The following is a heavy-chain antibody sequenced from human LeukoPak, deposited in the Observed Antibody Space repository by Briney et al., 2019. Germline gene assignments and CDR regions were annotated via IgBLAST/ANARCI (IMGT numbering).Heavy chain of an antibody. CDR2: IKEDGSAK. CDR1: GFTFSSYA. Sequence: GGSLRLSCAASGFTFSSYAMSWVRQAPGKGLEWVANIKEDGSAKYYVDSVKGRFTISRDNAKNPLYLLLNSLRAEDTAVYYCARLGGFSYNWFDPWGQGTLVTVSS. V-gene: IGHV3-7*01. D-gene: IGHD1-26*01. CDR3: ARLGGFSYNWFDP. J-gene: IGHJ5*02.